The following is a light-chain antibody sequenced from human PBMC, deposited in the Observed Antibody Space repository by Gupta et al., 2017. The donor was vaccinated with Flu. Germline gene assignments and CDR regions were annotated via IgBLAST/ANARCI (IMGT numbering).Light chain of an antibody. J-gene: IGKJ2*02. CDR2: EVS. CDR3: RRGTHPWT. Sequence: DVVMTQSPLSLPVTLGQPASISCRSSQSLVYKNGITYLNWFQQRPGQSPRRLIYEVSNRDSGVPDRFSGSGSVTDFTLKSSRVEAEDVGVYYCRRGTHPWTFGQGTRLEI. CDR1: QSLVYKNGITY. V-gene: IGKV2-30*01.